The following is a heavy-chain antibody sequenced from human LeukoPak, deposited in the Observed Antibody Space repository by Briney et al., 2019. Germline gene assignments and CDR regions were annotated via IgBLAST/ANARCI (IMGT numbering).Heavy chain of an antibody. CDR1: GGSFSGYY. D-gene: IGHD6-6*01. J-gene: IGHJ4*02. V-gene: IGHV4-34*01. CDR2: INHSGST. CDR3: ARGREYSSSPPYFDY. Sequence: SETLSLTCAVYGGSFSGYYWSWIRQPPGKGLEWIGEINHSGSTNYNPSLKSRVTTSVDTSKNQFSLKLSSVTAADTAVYYCARGREYSSSPPYFDYWGQGTLVTVSS.